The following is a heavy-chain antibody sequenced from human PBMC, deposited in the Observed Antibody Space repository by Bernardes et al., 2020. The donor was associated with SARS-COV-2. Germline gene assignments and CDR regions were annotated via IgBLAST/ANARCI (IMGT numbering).Heavy chain of an antibody. CDR2: FDPEDGET. CDR1: GYTLTELS. Sequence: ASAKVACKVSGYTLTELSMGWVRHAPGKGLEWMGGFDPEDGETIYEQKFQGRVTMTEDTSTDTAYMDLSSLRSEDTAVYYCATIRGRDYYRDAMDVWGQGTTVTVSS. J-gene: IGHJ6*02. V-gene: IGHV1-24*01. CDR3: ATIRGRDYYRDAMDV. D-gene: IGHD3-22*01.